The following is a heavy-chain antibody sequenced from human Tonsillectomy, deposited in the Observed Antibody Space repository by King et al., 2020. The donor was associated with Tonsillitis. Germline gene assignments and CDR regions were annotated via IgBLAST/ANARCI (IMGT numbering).Heavy chain of an antibody. Sequence: VQLVESGGGVVQPGRSLRLSCAASGFTFSSYALHWVRQAPGKGLEWVAIISYDGRNKYYADSVKGRFTISRDNSKNTLYLQMSSLRAEDTAVYYCARDALYDFWRGGGAAFDSWGQGTLVTVSS. J-gene: IGHJ4*02. D-gene: IGHD3-3*01. V-gene: IGHV3-30*04. CDR2: ISYDGRNK. CDR1: GFTFSSYA. CDR3: ARDALYDFWRGGGAAFDS.